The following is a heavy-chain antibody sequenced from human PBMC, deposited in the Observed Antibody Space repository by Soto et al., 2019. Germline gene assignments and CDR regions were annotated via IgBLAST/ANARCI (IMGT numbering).Heavy chain of an antibody. CDR3: ANTLRGYCTGTSCHNWYFYF. V-gene: IGHV4-31*03. J-gene: IGHJ2*01. CDR1: GGSISTTGYY. Sequence: QVQLQESGPGLVKPSQTLSLTCIVSGGSISTTGYYWSWIRQHPGKGLEWIGHIYHNGATDYNPSLKSRVSMSVDTSKNHFSLRVNSVTAADTAVYYCANTLRGYCTGTSCHNWYFYFWGRGTLVTVSS. CDR2: IYHNGAT. D-gene: IGHD2-2*02.